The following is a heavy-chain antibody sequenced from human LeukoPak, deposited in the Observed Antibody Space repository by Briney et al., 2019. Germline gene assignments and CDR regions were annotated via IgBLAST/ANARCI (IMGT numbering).Heavy chain of an antibody. J-gene: IGHJ4*02. V-gene: IGHV3-21*01. D-gene: IGHD5-18*01. CDR1: GFTFSSYS. CDR3: ARDRDTAMVLYYFDY. CDR2: ISSSSDYI. Sequence: GGSLRLSCAASGFTFSSYSMNWVRQAPGEGLEWVSSISSSSDYIYYADSVKGRFTISRDNAKNSLYLQMNGLRAEDTAVYYCARDRDTAMVLYYFDYWGQGTLVTVSS.